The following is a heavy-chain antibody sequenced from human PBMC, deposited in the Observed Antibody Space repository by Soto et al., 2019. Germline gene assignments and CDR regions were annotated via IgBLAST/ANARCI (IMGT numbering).Heavy chain of an antibody. J-gene: IGHJ6*02. Sequence: QVQLVESGGGVVQPGRSLRLSCAASGFTFSSYAMHWVRQAPGKGLEWVAVISYDGSNKYYADSVKGRFTISRDNSKNTLYLQMNSLRAEDTDVYYCARERYYDSSGYYNYYYGMDVWGQGTTVTVSS. CDR3: ARERYYDSSGYYNYYYGMDV. CDR1: GFTFSSYA. V-gene: IGHV3-30-3*01. CDR2: ISYDGSNK. D-gene: IGHD3-22*01.